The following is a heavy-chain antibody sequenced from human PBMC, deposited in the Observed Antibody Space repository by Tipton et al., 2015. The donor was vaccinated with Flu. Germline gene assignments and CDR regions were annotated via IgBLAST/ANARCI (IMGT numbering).Heavy chain of an antibody. Sequence: SLRLSCAASGFTFSSYGMHWVRQAPGKGLVWVADISHEGGKKYYADSVKGRFTISRDNSKNTLYLQINSLRAEDTAIYYCAKVEGVGATDYYYGMDVWGQGTTVTVSS. V-gene: IGHV3-30*18. CDR3: AKVEGVGATDYYYGMDV. J-gene: IGHJ6*02. CDR2: ISHEGGKK. CDR1: GFTFSSYG. D-gene: IGHD1-26*01.